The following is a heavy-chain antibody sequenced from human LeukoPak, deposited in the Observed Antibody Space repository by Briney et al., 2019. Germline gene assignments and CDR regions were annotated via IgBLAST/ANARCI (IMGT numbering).Heavy chain of an antibody. Sequence: GASVKVSCKASGYTFTGYYMHWVRQAPGQGLEWMGWINPNSGGTNYAQKFQGRVTMTRDTSISTAYMELRRLRADDTAVYYCARAPRGYSGYDYDDEDYMDVWGKGTTVTISS. CDR3: ARAPRGYSGYDYDDEDYMDV. CDR1: GYTFTGYY. J-gene: IGHJ6*03. V-gene: IGHV1-2*02. D-gene: IGHD5-12*01. CDR2: INPNSGGT.